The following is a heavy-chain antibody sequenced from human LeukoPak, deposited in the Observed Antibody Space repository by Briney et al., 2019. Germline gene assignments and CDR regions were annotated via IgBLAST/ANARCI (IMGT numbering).Heavy chain of an antibody. V-gene: IGHV5-51*01. D-gene: IGHD5-12*01. J-gene: IGHJ4*02. CDR1: GFTFSNYW. CDR3: ARHIVATINSHPSARDYFDY. Sequence: GESLKISCKGSGFTFSNYWIAWVRQMPGKGLEWMGIIYSGDSDTRYSPSFQGQVTISADKSISTAYLQWSSLKASDTAMYYCARHIVATINSHPSARDYFDYWGQGTLVTVSS. CDR2: IYSGDSDT.